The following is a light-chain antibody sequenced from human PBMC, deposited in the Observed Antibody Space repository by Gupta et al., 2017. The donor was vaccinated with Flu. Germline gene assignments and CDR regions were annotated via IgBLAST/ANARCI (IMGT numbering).Light chain of an antibody. CDR3: QQSHWPPFA. Sequence: DIQMTQSPSSLSASVGDTVTITCRASQSISSYVSWYQRKPGKAPKLLIYAATSLQSGVPSRCSGSGSRTDFTLTISRLQPEDVAVYCCQQSHWPPFAFGQGTKLDIK. J-gene: IGKJ2*01. CDR2: AAT. V-gene: IGKV1-39*01. CDR1: QSISSY.